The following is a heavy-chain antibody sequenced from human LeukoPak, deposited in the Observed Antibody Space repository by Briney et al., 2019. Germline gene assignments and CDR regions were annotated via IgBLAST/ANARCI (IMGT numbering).Heavy chain of an antibody. CDR1: GYTFTGYY. CDR3: ARDFSAITFGGDFDY. D-gene: IGHD3-16*01. J-gene: IGHJ4*02. Sequence: ASVKVSCKASGYTFTGYYMHWVRQAPGQGLEWMGWINPDSGATNYEQKFQGRVTMTRDTSISTAYMELSRPTSDDTAVYYCARDFSAITFGGDFDYWGQGTLVTVSS. V-gene: IGHV1-2*02. CDR2: INPDSGAT.